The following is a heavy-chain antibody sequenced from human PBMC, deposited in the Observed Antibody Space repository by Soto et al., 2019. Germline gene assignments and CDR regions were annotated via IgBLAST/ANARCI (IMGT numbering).Heavy chain of an antibody. CDR3: SRDRDGYDSIDY. J-gene: IGHJ4*02. Sequence: PSETLSLTCTVSGGSISSSSYYWGWIRQPPGKGLEWIGRIYYSGSTYSNPSLKSRVTISVDTSKNQFSLRLSSVTAADTAVYYCSRDRDGYDSIDYSGQGTLDTVSS. CDR2: IYYSGST. V-gene: IGHV4-39*07. D-gene: IGHD5-12*01. CDR1: GGSISSSSYY.